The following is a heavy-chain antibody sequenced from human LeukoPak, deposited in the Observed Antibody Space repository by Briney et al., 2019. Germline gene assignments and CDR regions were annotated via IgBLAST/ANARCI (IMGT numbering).Heavy chain of an antibody. Sequence: GGSLRLSCAASGFTFTNYAMSWVRQAPGKGLEWVSAIPGSGGSTYYADSVKGRFTISRDNSKNTLYLQMNSLRAEDTAIYYCASRYCSGGSCYNRYYFDYWGQGTLVTVSS. D-gene: IGHD2-15*01. CDR1: GFTFTNYA. CDR3: ASRYCSGGSCYNRYYFDY. J-gene: IGHJ4*02. V-gene: IGHV3-23*01. CDR2: IPGSGGST.